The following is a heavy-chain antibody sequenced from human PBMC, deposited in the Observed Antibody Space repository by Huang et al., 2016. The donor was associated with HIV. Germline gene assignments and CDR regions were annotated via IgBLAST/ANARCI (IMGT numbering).Heavy chain of an antibody. J-gene: IGHJ4*02. CDR1: GGTFSSYA. CDR2: SIPIFGTA. V-gene: IGHV1-69*13. Sequence: QVQLVQSGAEVKKPGSSVKVSCKASGGTFSSYAISWVRQASGQGLEWMGGSIPIFGTANYAQKFQGRVTITADESTSTAYMELSSLRSEDTAVYYCARARGYYDSSVSYYFDYWGQGTLVTVSS. CDR3: ARARGYYDSSVSYYFDY. D-gene: IGHD3-22*01.